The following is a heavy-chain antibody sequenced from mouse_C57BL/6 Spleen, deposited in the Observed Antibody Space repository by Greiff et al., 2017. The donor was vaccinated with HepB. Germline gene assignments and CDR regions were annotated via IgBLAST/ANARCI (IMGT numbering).Heavy chain of an antibody. Sequence: VQLQESGPGLVKPSQSLSLTCSVTGYSITSGYYWNWIRQFPGNKLEWMGYISYDGSNNYNPSLKNRISITRDTSKNQFFLKLNSVTTEDTATYYCARGGPSYYYAMDYWGQGTSVTVSS. CDR1: GYSITSGYY. CDR2: ISYDGSN. CDR3: ARGGPSYYYAMDY. D-gene: IGHD6-1*01. V-gene: IGHV3-6*01. J-gene: IGHJ4*01.